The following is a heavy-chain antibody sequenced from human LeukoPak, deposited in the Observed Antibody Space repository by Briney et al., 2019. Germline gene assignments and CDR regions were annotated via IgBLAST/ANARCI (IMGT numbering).Heavy chain of an antibody. CDR3: ARYCSGVTCNWVDP. CDR1: GDSLTSSSSYY. D-gene: IGHD2-15*01. Sequence: SETLSLTCTVSGDSLTSSSSYYWGWIRQPPGKGPEWIGSISYIGNTNYSPSLKSRVSISLDTSKTHLSLNLTSVTAADTAIYYCARYCSGVTCNWVDPWGQGTLVTVSS. J-gene: IGHJ5*02. CDR2: ISYIGNT. V-gene: IGHV4-39*07.